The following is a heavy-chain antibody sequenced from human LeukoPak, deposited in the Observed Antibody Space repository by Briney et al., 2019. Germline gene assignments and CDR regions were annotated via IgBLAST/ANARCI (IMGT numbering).Heavy chain of an antibody. J-gene: IGHJ6*02. CDR2: INHSGST. CDR3: ARTWGV. Sequence: PETLSLTCAVYGGSFSGYYWSWIRQPPGKGLEWIGEINHSGSTNYNPSLKSRVTISVDTSKNQFSLKLSSVTAADTAVYYCARTWGVWGQGTTVTVSS. CDR1: GGSFSGYY. V-gene: IGHV4-34*01. D-gene: IGHD3-16*01.